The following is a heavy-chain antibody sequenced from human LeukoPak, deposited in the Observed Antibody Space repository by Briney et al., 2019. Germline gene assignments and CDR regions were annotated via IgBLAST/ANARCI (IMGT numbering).Heavy chain of an antibody. CDR2: IYSSGST. V-gene: IGHV4-59*01. CDR1: GGSTSSYY. D-gene: IGHD3-10*01. CDR3: ARDRHGSGSAHSFDP. J-gene: IGHJ5*02. Sequence: PSETLSLTCSVSGGSTSSYYWSWIRQPPGKGLEWIGYIYSSGSTNYNPSLKSRVTISVDTSKNQFSLKLRSATAADTAVYYCARDRHGSGSAHSFDPWGQGTLVTVSS.